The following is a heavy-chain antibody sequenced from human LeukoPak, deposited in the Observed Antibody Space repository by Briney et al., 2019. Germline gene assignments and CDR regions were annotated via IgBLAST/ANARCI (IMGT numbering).Heavy chain of an antibody. CDR1: GGAFSSYA. CDR3: ARARIVVVTAIPGYYYYGMDV. V-gene: IGHV1-69*13. J-gene: IGHJ6*02. Sequence: SVKVSCKASGGAFSSYAISWVRQAPGQGLEWMVGMIPVFGTANYAQKFQGRVTITADESTSTAYMELSSLRSEDTAVYYCARARIVVVTAIPGYYYYGMDVWGQGTTVTVSS. CDR2: MIPVFGTA. D-gene: IGHD2-21*02.